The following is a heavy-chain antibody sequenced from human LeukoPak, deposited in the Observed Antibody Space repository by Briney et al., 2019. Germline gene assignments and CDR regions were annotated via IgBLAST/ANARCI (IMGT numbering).Heavy chain of an antibody. Sequence: GGALRLSCAASGFTFSSYWMPWVRQAPGKGLVWVSRINSDGSSTSYADSVKGRFTISRGNAENTLYLQMNSLRAEDTAVYYCSSGYYYDLFDYWGQGTLVTVSS. V-gene: IGHV3-74*01. J-gene: IGHJ4*02. CDR3: SSGYYYDLFDY. D-gene: IGHD3-22*01. CDR2: INSDGSST. CDR1: GFTFSSYW.